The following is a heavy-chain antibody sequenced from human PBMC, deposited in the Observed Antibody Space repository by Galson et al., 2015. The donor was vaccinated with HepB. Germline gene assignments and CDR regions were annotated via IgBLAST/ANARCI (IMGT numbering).Heavy chain of an antibody. CDR2: VSGSGGVT. CDR1: GFTFSSYA. CDR3: AKVPLYSGFEPFDY. J-gene: IGHJ4*02. D-gene: IGHD5-12*01. Sequence: SLRLSCAASGFTFSSYAMSWVRQAPGKGLEWVSGVSGSGGVTDYADSVKGRFSISRDNSKNTLYLQMNSLGVEDTAVYYCAKVPLYSGFEPFDYWGQGTLVTVSS. V-gene: IGHV3-23*01.